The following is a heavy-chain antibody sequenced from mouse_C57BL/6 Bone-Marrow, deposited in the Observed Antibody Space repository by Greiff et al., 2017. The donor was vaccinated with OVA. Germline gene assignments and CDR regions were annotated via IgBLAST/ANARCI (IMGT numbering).Heavy chain of an antibody. CDR3: ARRDYDYVQAFAY. J-gene: IGHJ3*01. Sequence: QVQLKESGAELARPGASVKLSCKASGYTFTSYGISWVKQRTGQGLEWIGEIYPRSGNTYYNEKFKGKATLTADKSSSTAYMELRSLTSEDSAVYFCARRDYDYVQAFAYWGQGTLVTVSA. D-gene: IGHD2-4*01. CDR2: IYPRSGNT. CDR1: GYTFTSYG. V-gene: IGHV1-81*01.